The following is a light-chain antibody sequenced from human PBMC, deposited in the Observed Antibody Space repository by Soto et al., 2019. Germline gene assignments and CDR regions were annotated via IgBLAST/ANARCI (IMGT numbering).Light chain of an antibody. J-gene: IGKJ1*01. Sequence: DIQLTQFPSSLPASVGARITITCRASQSIRNYLSWFQQKPGKAPKLLIYAASRLQSGVPLRFSGSGSGTDFSLTISDLQPDDFATYYCQQSYDTPPWTFGQGTRVEVK. CDR1: QSIRNY. CDR2: AAS. V-gene: IGKV1-39*01. CDR3: QQSYDTPPWT.